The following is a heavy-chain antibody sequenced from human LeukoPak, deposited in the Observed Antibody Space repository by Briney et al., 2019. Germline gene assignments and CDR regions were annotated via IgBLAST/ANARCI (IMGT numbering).Heavy chain of an antibody. CDR3: ARQIGSRLTGYYGMDV. Sequence: GESLKISCQGFGYSFTNNWIGWVRQMPGKGLEWMGIIYPGDSDTRYSPSFQGQVTISADKSINTAYLQWSSLKASDTAMYYCARQIGSRLTGYYGMDVWGQGTTVTVSS. V-gene: IGHV5-51*01. J-gene: IGHJ6*02. CDR1: GYSFTNNW. D-gene: IGHD1-26*01. CDR2: IYPGDSDT.